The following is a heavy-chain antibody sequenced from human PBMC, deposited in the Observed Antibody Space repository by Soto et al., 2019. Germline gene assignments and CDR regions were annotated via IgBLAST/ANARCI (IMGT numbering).Heavy chain of an antibody. V-gene: IGHV3-21*01. CDR3: ARDCSSTSCHPYYGMDV. J-gene: IGHJ6*02. CDR2: ISSSSSYI. D-gene: IGHD2-2*01. Sequence: GGSLRLSCAASGFTFSSYSMNWVRQAPGKGLEWVSPISSSSSYIYYADSVKGRFTISRDNAKNSLYLQMNSLRAEDTAVYYCARDCSSTSCHPYYGMDVWGQGTTVTVSS. CDR1: GFTFSSYS.